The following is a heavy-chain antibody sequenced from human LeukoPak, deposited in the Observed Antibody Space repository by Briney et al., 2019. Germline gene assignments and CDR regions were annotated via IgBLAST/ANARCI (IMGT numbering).Heavy chain of an antibody. Sequence: GGSLRLSCAASGFTFSSYNMKWVRQAPGKGLEWVSDISSDSGTIYYADSVKGRFTISRDNAKNSLYLQMNSLRAEDTAVYYCARDWEYSSSHTVFDYWGQGTLVSVSS. V-gene: IGHV3-48*04. CDR3: ARDWEYSSSHTVFDY. CDR2: ISSDSGTI. J-gene: IGHJ4*02. CDR1: GFTFSSYN. D-gene: IGHD6-13*01.